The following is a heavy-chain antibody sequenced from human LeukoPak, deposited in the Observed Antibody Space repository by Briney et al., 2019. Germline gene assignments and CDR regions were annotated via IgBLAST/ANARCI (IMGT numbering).Heavy chain of an antibody. CDR3: ARSIPRYDGSAYYPDY. CDR1: GFTFSSYG. D-gene: IGHD3-22*01. V-gene: IGHV3-30*03. J-gene: IGHJ4*02. Sequence: GRSLRLSCAASGFTFSSYGMHWVRRAPGKGLEWVAVISYDGSNKYYADSVKGRFTISRDNSKNTLYLQMNSLRAEDTAVYYCARSIPRYDGSAYYPDYWGQGTLVTVSS. CDR2: ISYDGSNK.